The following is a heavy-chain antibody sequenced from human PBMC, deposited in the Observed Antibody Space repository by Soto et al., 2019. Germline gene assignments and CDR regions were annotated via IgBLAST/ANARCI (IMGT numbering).Heavy chain of an antibody. CDR2: IYHSGST. Sequence: SETLSLTCAVSGGSISSGGYSWSWIRQPPGKGLEWIGYIYHSGSTYYNPSLKSRVTISVDRSKNQFSLKLSSVTAADTAVYYCARGYCGGDCPAEYYYYGMDVWGQGTTVTVSS. J-gene: IGHJ6*02. V-gene: IGHV4-30-2*01. D-gene: IGHD2-21*02. CDR1: GGSISSGGYS. CDR3: ARGYCGGDCPAEYYYYGMDV.